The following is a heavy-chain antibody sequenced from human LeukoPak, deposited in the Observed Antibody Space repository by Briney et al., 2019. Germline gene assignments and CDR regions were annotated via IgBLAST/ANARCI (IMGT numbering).Heavy chain of an antibody. CDR3: ASPLGYSGRSDAFDI. J-gene: IGHJ3*02. V-gene: IGHV4-4*07. CDR2: IYTSGST. CDR1: GDSITSFY. Sequence: SETLSLTCTVSGDSITSFYLTWIRQPAGKGLEWIGRIYTSGSTNYNPSLKSRVTMSADTSKNQFSLKLSSVTAADTAVYYCASPLGYSGRSDAFDIWGQGTMVTVSS. D-gene: IGHD1-26*01.